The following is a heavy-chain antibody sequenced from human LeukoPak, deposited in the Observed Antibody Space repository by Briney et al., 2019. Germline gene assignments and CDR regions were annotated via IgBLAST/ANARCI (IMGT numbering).Heavy chain of an antibody. CDR1: GFTFNNYA. CDR3: AGRSTHYYGMDV. D-gene: IGHD2-2*01. V-gene: IGHV3-23*01. CDR2: ISGGGDST. J-gene: IGHJ6*02. Sequence: GGSLRLSCAASGFTFNNYAMRWVRQAPGKGLEWVSGISGGGDSTFYADSVKGRFTISKDTSKNTLYLQMNSLRAEDTAVYYCAGRSTHYYGMDVWGQGTTVTVSS.